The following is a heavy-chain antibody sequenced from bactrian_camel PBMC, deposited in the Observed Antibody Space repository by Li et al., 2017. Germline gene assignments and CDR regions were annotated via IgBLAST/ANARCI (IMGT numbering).Heavy chain of an antibody. Sequence: HVQLVESGGGSVQPGGSLRLSCVVSGYISHSHCMGWFRQAPGKEREGVAAIDSGGVTSYIDSVKGRFIISRDNAKNTLYLQLNSLKTEDTAMYYCARGGWVLEGYWGQGTQVTVS. CDR2: IDSGGVT. CDR3: ARGGWVLEGY. CDR1: GYISHSHC. J-gene: IGHJ4*01. D-gene: IGHD5*01. V-gene: IGHV3S53*01.